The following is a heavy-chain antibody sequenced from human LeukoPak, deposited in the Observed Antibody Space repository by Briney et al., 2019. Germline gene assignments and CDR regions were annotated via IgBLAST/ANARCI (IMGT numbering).Heavy chain of an antibody. J-gene: IGHJ6*03. V-gene: IGHV1-69*02. CDR3: ARRAVNYLGDYYYMDV. D-gene: IGHD1-7*01. CDR1: GGTFSSYT. CDR2: IIPILGIA. Sequence: SVKVSCKASGGTFSSYTISWVRQAPGHGLEWMGRIIPILGIANYAQKFQGRVRITADKSTSTAYMELSSLRAEDTAVYYCARRAVNYLGDYYYMDVWGKGTTVTVSS.